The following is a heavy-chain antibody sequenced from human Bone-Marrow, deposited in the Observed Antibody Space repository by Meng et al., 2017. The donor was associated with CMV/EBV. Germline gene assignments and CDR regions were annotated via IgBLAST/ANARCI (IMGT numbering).Heavy chain of an antibody. D-gene: IGHD6-6*01. J-gene: IGHJ4*02. V-gene: IGHV3-33*01. Sequence: GGSLRLSCAASGFTFSSYGMHWVRQAPGKGLEWVAVIWYDGSNKYYADSVKGRFTISRDNAKNTLYLQMNSLRAEDTAVYYCARDPEYSSFGYWGQGTLVTVSS. CDR1: GFTFSSYG. CDR2: IWYDGSNK. CDR3: ARDPEYSSFGY.